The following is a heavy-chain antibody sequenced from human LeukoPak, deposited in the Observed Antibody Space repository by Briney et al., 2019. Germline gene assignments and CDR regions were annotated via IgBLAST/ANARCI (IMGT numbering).Heavy chain of an antibody. CDR3: ARDRTYSSSWYDPFYYYYMDV. CDR1: GYTFTGYY. J-gene: IGHJ6*03. Sequence: ASVKVSCKASGYTFTGYYMHWARQAPGQGLEWMGWINPNSGGTNYAQKFQGRVTMTRDTSISTAYMELSRLRSDDTAVYYCARDRTYSSSWYDPFYYYYMDVWGKGTTVTVSS. D-gene: IGHD6-13*01. CDR2: INPNSGGT. V-gene: IGHV1-2*02.